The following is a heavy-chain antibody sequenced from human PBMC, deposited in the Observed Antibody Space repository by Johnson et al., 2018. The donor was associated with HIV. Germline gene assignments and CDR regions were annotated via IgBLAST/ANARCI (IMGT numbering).Heavy chain of an antibody. Sequence: VQLVESGGGVVQPGRSLRLSCAASGFTFHDFGMSWVRQVPGKGLVWVSRINSDGSSTNYADSVKGRFTISRDNAKNTLYLQMNSLRAEDTAVFYCSRDAKVGYGDAFDIWGHGTMVTVSS. CDR1: GFTFHDFG. V-gene: IGHV3-74*01. J-gene: IGHJ3*02. CDR2: INSDGSST. D-gene: IGHD5-12*01. CDR3: SRDAKVGYGDAFDI.